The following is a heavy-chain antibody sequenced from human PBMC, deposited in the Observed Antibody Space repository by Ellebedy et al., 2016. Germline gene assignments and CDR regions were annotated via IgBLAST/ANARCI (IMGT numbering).Heavy chain of an antibody. CDR2: IIPIFGTA. Sequence: ASVKVSCKASGYTFSTDAMHWVRQAPGQGLEWMGGIIPIFGTANYAQKFQGRVTITADESTSTAYMELSSLRSEDTAVYYCARTDRGVDTAPWGQGTLVTVSS. J-gene: IGHJ5*02. D-gene: IGHD5-18*01. CDR1: GYTFSTDA. V-gene: IGHV1-69*13. CDR3: ARTDRGVDTAP.